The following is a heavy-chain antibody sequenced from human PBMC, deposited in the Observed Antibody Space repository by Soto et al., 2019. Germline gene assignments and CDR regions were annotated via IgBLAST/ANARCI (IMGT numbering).Heavy chain of an antibody. J-gene: IGHJ4*02. CDR2: IYYSGST. CDR3: ARVNSYYFDY. V-gene: IGHV4-59*01. CDR1: GGSISIYY. Sequence: LSLTCTVSGGSISIYYWSWIRQPPGKGLEWIGYIYYSGSTNYNPSLKSRVTISVDTSKNQFSLKLSSVTAADTAVYYCARVNSYYFDYWGQGTLVTVSS.